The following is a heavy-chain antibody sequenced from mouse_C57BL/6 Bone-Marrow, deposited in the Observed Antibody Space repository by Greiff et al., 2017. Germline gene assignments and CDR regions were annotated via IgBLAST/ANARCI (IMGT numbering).Heavy chain of an antibody. V-gene: IGHV2-2*01. Sequence: QVHVKQSGPGLVQPSQSLSITCTVSGFSLTSYGVHWVRQSPGKGLEWLGVIWSGGSTDYNAAFISRLSISKDNSKSQVFFKMNSLQADDTAIYYCASALFITTVVAPGRFAYWGQGTLVTVSA. CDR1: GFSLTSYG. J-gene: IGHJ3*01. CDR2: IWSGGST. D-gene: IGHD1-1*01. CDR3: ASALFITTVVAPGRFAY.